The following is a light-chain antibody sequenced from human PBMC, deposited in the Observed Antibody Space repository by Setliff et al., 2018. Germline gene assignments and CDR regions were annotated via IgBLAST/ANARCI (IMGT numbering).Light chain of an antibody. CDR1: SSNIGAGYD. CDR2: ANN. J-gene: IGLJ3*02. Sequence: QSVLTQPPSVSGAPGQRVTISCTGSSSNIGAGYDVHWYQQLPGTAPKLLIYANNIRPSGVPDRFSGSQSGASASLAVTGLQTEDEAYYYCQSFDSSLSGVVFGGGTKSPS. CDR3: QSFDSSLSGVV. V-gene: IGLV1-40*01.